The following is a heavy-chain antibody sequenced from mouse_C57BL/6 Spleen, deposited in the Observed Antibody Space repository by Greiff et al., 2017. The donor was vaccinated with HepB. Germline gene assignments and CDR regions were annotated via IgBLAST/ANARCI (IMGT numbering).Heavy chain of an antibody. CDR3: ARVGTTVVAHFDY. D-gene: IGHD1-1*01. V-gene: IGHV1-80*01. CDR1: GYAFSSYW. Sequence: VQLQQSGAELVKPGASVKISCKASGYAFSSYWMNWVKQRPGKGLEWIGQIYPGDGDTNYNGKFKGKATLTADQSSSTAYMQLSSLTSEDSAVYFCARVGTTVVAHFDYWGQGTTLTVSS. CDR2: IYPGDGDT. J-gene: IGHJ2*01.